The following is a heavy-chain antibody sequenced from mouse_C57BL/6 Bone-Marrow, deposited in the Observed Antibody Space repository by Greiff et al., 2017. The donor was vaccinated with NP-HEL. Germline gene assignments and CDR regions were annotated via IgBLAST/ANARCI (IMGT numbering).Heavy chain of an antibody. V-gene: IGHV1-69*01. J-gene: IGHJ3*01. CDR2: IDPSDSYT. Sequence: QVQLQQPGAELVMPGASVKLSCKASGYTFTSYWMHWVKQRPGQGLEWIGEIDPSDSYTNYTQKFKGKSTLTVDKSSSTAYMQLSSLTSEDSAVYYCASLYYRNFAWFADWGQGTLVTVAA. CDR3: ASLYYRNFAWFAD. D-gene: IGHD2-5*01. CDR1: GYTFTSYW.